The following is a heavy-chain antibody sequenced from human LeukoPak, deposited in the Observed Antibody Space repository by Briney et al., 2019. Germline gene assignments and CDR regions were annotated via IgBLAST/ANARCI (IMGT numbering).Heavy chain of an antibody. CDR3: AKSLPDYYFDSSGHYGTFDC. CDR2: ISGGGGST. CDR1: GFTFSSYG. Sequence: GGSLRLSCAASGFTFSSYGMHWVRQAPGKGLEWVSAISGGGGSTYYADSVKGRFTISRDNSKNTLYLQMNSLRAGDTAVYYCAKSLPDYYFDSSGHYGTFDCWGQGTLVTVSS. D-gene: IGHD3-22*01. V-gene: IGHV3-23*01. J-gene: IGHJ4*02.